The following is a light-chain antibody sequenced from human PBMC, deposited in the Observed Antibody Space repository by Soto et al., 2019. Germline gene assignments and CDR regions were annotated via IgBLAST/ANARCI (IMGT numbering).Light chain of an antibody. CDR2: GVS. CDR1: QSVSSNY. J-gene: IGKJ4*01. V-gene: IGKV3-20*01. Sequence: EIVLTQSPGTLSLSPGERATLSCRASQSVSSNYLAWYQQKPGQAPRLLIYGVSSRATGIPDRFSGSGSGTDFTLTISRLEPEDFAVYYCQQYSNAHLTFGGGTKVDIK. CDR3: QQYSNAHLT.